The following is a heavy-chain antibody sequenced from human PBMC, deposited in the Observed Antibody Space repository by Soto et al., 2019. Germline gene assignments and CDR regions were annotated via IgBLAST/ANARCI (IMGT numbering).Heavy chain of an antibody. CDR2: ISSSSSTI. CDR3: ARDGYSSSWFQPYYFDY. D-gene: IGHD6-13*01. V-gene: IGHV3-48*04. Sequence: GGSLRLSCAASGFTFSSYSMNWVRQAPGKGLEWVSYISSSSSTIYYADSVKGLFTISRDNAKNSLYLQMNSLRAEDTAVYYCARDGYSSSWFQPYYFDYWGQGTLVTVSS. J-gene: IGHJ4*02. CDR1: GFTFSSYS.